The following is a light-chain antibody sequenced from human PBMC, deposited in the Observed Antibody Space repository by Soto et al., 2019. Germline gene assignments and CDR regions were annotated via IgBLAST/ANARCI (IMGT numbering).Light chain of an antibody. CDR3: QSYDSSLSAVV. V-gene: IGLV1-40*01. Sequence: QSVLTQPPSLSGAPGQRVTISCTGSSSNIGAGYDVHWYQQLPGTAPKLLIYDNNNRPSGVPDRFSGSKSGTSASLAITGLQAEDEADYYCQSYDSSLSAVVFGGGTKVTVL. CDR1: SSNIGAGYD. J-gene: IGLJ2*01. CDR2: DNN.